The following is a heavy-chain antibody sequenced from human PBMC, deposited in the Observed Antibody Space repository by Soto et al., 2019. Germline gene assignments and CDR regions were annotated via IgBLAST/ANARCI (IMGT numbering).Heavy chain of an antibody. J-gene: IGHJ5*02. CDR2: INPNCGGT. CDR3: ARDRWYNWNDVSLDP. Sequence: ASVKVSCKASGYTFTGYYMHWVRQAPGQGLEWMGWINPNCGGTNYAQKFQGWVTMTRDTSISTAYMELSRLRSDDTAVYYCARDRWYNWNDVSLDPWGQGTLVTVSS. D-gene: IGHD1-1*01. CDR1: GYTFTGYY. V-gene: IGHV1-2*04.